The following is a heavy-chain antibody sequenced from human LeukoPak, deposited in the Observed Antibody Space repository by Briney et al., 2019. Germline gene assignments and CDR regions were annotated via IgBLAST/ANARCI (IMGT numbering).Heavy chain of an antibody. CDR3: ARGTRITMVRGVTGYYYMDV. D-gene: IGHD3-10*01. CDR2: MNPNSGNT. CDR1: GYTFTSYD. V-gene: IGHV1-8*03. Sequence: GASVKVSCKASGYTFTSYDINWVRQATGQGLEWMRWMNPNSGNTGYAQKFQGRVTITRNTSISTAYMELSSLRSEDTAVYYCARGTRITMVRGVTGYYYMDVWGKWTTVTVSS. J-gene: IGHJ6*03.